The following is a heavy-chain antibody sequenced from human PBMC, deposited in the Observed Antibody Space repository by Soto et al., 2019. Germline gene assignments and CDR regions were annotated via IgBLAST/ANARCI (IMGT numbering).Heavy chain of an antibody. CDR3: ARRSPIYVYYGMDV. CDR1: GYTFTSYG. CDR2: ISAYNGNT. Sequence: GASVKVSCKASGYTFTSYGISWVRQAPGQGLEWMGWISAYNGNTNYAQKLQGRVTMTTDTSTSTAYMELRSLRSDDTAVYYCARRSPIYVYYGMDVWGQGTTVTVSS. V-gene: IGHV1-18*04. J-gene: IGHJ6*02. D-gene: IGHD3-16*01.